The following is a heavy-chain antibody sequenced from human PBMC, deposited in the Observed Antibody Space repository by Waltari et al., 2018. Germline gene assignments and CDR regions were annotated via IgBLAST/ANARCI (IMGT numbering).Heavy chain of an antibody. Sequence: EVQLVESGGGLVQPGGSLRLSCAASGFTFSSYSMNWVRQAPGKGLEWVSYISSSSITIYYADSVKGRFTISRDNAKNSLYLQMNSLRAEDTAVYYCAKAGVFEGYFDYWGQGTLVTVSS. D-gene: IGHD3-3*01. CDR1: GFTFSSYS. J-gene: IGHJ4*02. CDR3: AKAGVFEGYFDY. V-gene: IGHV3-48*04. CDR2: ISSSSITI.